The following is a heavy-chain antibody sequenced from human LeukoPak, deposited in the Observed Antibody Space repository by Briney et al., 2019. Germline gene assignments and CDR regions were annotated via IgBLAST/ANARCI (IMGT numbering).Heavy chain of an antibody. Sequence: SETLSLTCTVSGGSISSSSYYWGWIRQPPGKGLEWIGSIYYSGSTNYNPSLKSRVTMSVDTSKNQFSLKLSSVTAADTAVYYCARVEEERYCSSTSCFKPNWFDPWGQGTLVTVSS. CDR2: IYYSGST. J-gene: IGHJ5*02. CDR1: GGSISSSSYY. V-gene: IGHV4-39*07. D-gene: IGHD2-2*01. CDR3: ARVEEERYCSSTSCFKPNWFDP.